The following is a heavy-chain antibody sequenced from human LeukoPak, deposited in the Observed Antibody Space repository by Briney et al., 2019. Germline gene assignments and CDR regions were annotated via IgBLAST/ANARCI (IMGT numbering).Heavy chain of an antibody. V-gene: IGHV3-30*03. D-gene: IGHD3-10*01. CDR3: ATDRNYYGSGSYY. CDR2: ISYDGSNK. Sequence: PGRSLRLSCAASGFTFSSYGMHWVRQAPGKGLEWVAVISYDGSNKYYADSVKGRFTISRDNSKNTLYLQMNSLRSEDTAVYYCATDRNYYGSGSYYWGQGTLVTVSS. CDR1: GFTFSSYG. J-gene: IGHJ4*02.